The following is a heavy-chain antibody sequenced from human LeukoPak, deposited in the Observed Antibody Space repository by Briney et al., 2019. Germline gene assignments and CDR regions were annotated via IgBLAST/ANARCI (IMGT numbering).Heavy chain of an antibody. CDR2: INHSGST. J-gene: IGHJ1*01. Sequence: KASETLSLTCAVYGGSFSGYYWSWIRQPPGKGLEWIGEINHSGSTNYNPSLKSRVTISVDTSKNQFSLKLSSVTAADTAVYYCARDGLYTYYDILTGSHAEYFQHWGQGTLVTVSS. CDR1: GGSFSGYY. D-gene: IGHD3-9*01. CDR3: ARDGLYTYYDILTGSHAEYFQH. V-gene: IGHV4-34*01.